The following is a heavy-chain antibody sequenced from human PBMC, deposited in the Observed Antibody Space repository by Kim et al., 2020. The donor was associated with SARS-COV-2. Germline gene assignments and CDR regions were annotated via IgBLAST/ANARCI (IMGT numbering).Heavy chain of an antibody. Sequence: GGSLRLSCAASGFTFSSYAMSWVRQVPGKGLEWVSALSGSGGSTYYADSVKGRLTISRDNSKKTLYLQMNSMRAKDTAASYCATPFLGATPYFDYWGQG. V-gene: IGHV3-23*01. CDR3: ATPFLGATPYFDY. J-gene: IGHJ4*02. CDR2: LSGSGGST. D-gene: IGHD1-26*01. CDR1: GFTFSSYA.